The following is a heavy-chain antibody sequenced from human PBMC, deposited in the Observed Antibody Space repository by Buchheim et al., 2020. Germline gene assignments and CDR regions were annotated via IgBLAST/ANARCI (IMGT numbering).Heavy chain of an antibody. J-gene: IGHJ6*02. CDR2: ISGSGGST. CDR1: GFTFSSYA. V-gene: IGHV3-23*01. CDR3: AKFIWAVSDYFYYGMDV. D-gene: IGHD3-10*01. Sequence: EVQLLESGGGLVQPGGSLRLSCAASGFTFSSYAMSWVRQAPGKGLEWVSAISGSGGSTYYADSVKGRFTISRDNSKNTLYLLMNSLIAEDTAVYYCAKFIWAVSDYFYYGMDVWGQGTT.